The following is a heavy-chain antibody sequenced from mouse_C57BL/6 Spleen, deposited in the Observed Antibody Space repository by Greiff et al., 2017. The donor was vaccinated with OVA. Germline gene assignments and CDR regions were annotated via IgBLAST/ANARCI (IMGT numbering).Heavy chain of an antibody. Sequence: DVKLVESGGGLVKPGGSLKLSCAASGFTFSSYTMSWVRQTPEKRLEWVATISGGGGNTYYPDSVKGRFTISRDNAKNTLYLQMSSLRSEDTALYYCARQQSNSYFDYWGQGTTLTVSS. J-gene: IGHJ2*01. CDR2: ISGGGGNT. D-gene: IGHD2-5*01. V-gene: IGHV5-9*01. CDR3: ARQQSNSYFDY. CDR1: GFTFSSYT.